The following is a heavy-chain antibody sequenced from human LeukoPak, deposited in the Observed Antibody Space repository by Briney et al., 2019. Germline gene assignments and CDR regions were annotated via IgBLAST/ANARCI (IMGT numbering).Heavy chain of an antibody. CDR1: GGSISSSSYY. D-gene: IGHD6-13*01. J-gene: IGHJ4*02. CDR2: IYYSGST. CDR3: AKGYSSSWWAGLYQH. V-gene: IGHV4-39*07. Sequence: SEALSLTCTVSGGSISSSSYYWGWIRQPPGKGLEWIGSIYYSGSTYYNSSLKSRVTISVDTSKNQFSLKLSSVTAADTAVYYCAKGYSSSWWAGLYQHWGQGTLVTVSS.